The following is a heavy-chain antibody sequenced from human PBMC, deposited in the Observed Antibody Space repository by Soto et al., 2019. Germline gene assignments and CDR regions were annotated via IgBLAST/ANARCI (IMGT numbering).Heavy chain of an antibody. V-gene: IGHV1-18*01. CDR1: GYTFTNYG. D-gene: IGHD6-19*01. J-gene: IGHJ4*02. CDR3: ARDTSRISVAVDFDY. CDR2: ISAYNGNT. Sequence: QVQLVQSGAEAKKPGASVKVSCKASGYTFTNYGVTWVRQAPGQGLEWLGWISAYNGNTNYAQSLQGRVTMTTDTSTSTAYMELRSLRSDCTAVYYCARDTSRISVAVDFDYWGQGNLVTVSS.